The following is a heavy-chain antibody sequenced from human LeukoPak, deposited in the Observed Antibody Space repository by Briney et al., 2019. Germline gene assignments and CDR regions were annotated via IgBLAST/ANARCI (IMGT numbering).Heavy chain of an antibody. Sequence: RASVKVSCVASGYTFTSYGMNWVRQAPGKGLEWVARIWAYNSNTNYAETVKGRVTITRDTSTNTAYMQLKSLRSDDTAVEYCARAGYYSDTSGGQRYFDIWGQGTMVTVSS. D-gene: IGHD3-22*01. CDR2: IWAYNSNT. CDR1: GYTFTSYG. CDR3: ARAGYYSDTSGGQRYFDI. V-gene: IGHV1-18*01. J-gene: IGHJ3*02.